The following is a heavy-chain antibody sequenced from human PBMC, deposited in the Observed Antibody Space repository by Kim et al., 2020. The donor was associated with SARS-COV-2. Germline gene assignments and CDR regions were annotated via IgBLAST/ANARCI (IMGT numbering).Heavy chain of an antibody. Sequence: GSSTDYADSVNGRFTIPRDSAQRSVSLQMNSLTPEDTAMYYCVREPSNWGQGTLVTVSS. J-gene: IGHJ4*02. V-gene: IGHV3-11*01. CDR3: VREPSN. CDR2: GSST.